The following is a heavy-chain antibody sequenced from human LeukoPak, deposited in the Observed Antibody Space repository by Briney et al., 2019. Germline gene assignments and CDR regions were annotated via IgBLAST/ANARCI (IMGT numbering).Heavy chain of an antibody. D-gene: IGHD2-2*01. V-gene: IGHV3-23*01. Sequence: GGSLRLSCAASGFTFSSYAMSWVRQAPGKGLEWVPAISGSGGSTYYADSVKGRFTISRDNSKNTLYLQMNSLRAEDTAVYYCAVNPSSTSFIFGYWGQGTLVTVSS. J-gene: IGHJ4*02. CDR3: AVNPSSTSFIFGY. CDR1: GFTFSSYA. CDR2: ISGSGGST.